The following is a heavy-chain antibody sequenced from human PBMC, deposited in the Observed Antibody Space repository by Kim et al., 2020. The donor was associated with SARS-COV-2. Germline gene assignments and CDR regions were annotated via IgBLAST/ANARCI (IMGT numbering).Heavy chain of an antibody. CDR3: ARSLFDF. Sequence: GGSLRLSCAASRFTFSDYYMNWIRQVPGKGLEWISYISSSGSTMYYADSVKGRFTISRYNARKSLYLQMNSLRAEDTAVYYCARSLFDFWGHGTLVTVSS. J-gene: IGHJ5*01. V-gene: IGHV3-11*01. CDR2: ISSSGSTM. CDR1: RFTFSDYY.